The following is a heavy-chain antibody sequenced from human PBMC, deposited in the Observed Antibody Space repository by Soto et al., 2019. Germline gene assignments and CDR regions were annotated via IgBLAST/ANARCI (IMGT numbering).Heavy chain of an antibody. V-gene: IGHV4-30-2*01. CDR1: GGSISSGGYS. Sequence: QLQLQESGSGLVKPSQTLSLTCAVSGGSISSGGYSWSWIRQPPGKGLEWIGYIYHSESTYYHPSLKSRVTTSVDRSKNQSSLQLSSVTAAYPAVYYCARANMVPLDYWAQGTLVTFS. J-gene: IGHJ4*02. CDR3: ARANMVPLDY. D-gene: IGHD3-10*01. CDR2: IYHSEST.